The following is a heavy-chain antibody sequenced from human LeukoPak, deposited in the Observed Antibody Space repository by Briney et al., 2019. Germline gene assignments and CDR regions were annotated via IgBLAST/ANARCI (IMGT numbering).Heavy chain of an antibody. Sequence: SGTLSLTCTVSGGSINGSYWSWIRQPPGKGLEWIGYIYYSGSTNSNSSLKSRVTISVDTSKNQFSLKLTSVTAADTAVYYCAKHLALNWFDPWGQGTLVTVSS. V-gene: IGHV4-59*08. D-gene: IGHD2-21*01. CDR3: AKHLALNWFDP. CDR2: IYYSGST. J-gene: IGHJ5*02. CDR1: GGSINGSY.